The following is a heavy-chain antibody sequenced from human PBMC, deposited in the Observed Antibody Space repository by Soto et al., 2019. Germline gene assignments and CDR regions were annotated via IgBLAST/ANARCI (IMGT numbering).Heavy chain of an antibody. D-gene: IGHD1-20*01. CDR2: ISYDGTDK. CDR1: GFTFSYYA. V-gene: IGHV3-30-3*01. Sequence: QVQLVESGGGVVQPERSLRLSCAASGFTFSYYAMHWVRQAPGKGLEWVAVISYDGTDKNYADSVKGRFTISRDNSNNTLYLQMNSLRAEDTAVYYCASLIGTTDWGQGTLVTVSS. CDR3: ASLIGTTD. J-gene: IGHJ4*02.